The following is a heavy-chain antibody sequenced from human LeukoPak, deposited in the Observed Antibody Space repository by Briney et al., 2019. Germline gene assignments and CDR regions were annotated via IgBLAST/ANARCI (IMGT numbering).Heavy chain of an antibody. D-gene: IGHD2-2*01. J-gene: IGHJ5*02. Sequence: PSETLSLTCAVYGGSFSGYYWSWIRQPPGKGLEWIGEINHSGSTNYNPSLKSRVTISVDTSKNQFSLKLSSVTAADTAVYYCARVRGIVVVPAAPARTGGWFDPWAREPWSPSPQ. V-gene: IGHV4-34*01. CDR1: GGSFSGYY. CDR3: ARVRGIVVVPAAPARTGGWFDP. CDR2: INHSGST.